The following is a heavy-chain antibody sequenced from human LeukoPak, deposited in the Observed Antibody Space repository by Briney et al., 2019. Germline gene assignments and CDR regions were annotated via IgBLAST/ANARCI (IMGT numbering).Heavy chain of an antibody. D-gene: IGHD2-2*01. V-gene: IGHV3-30-3*01. CDR1: GFTFSDYY. CDR3: VRSSTSPF. J-gene: IGHJ3*01. CDR2: ISYDGSNK. Sequence: PGGSLRLSCAASGFTFSDYYMSWIRQAPGKGLEWVAVISYDGSNKYYADPVKGRFTISRDNSKNTLYLQMNSLRAEDTAVYYCVRSSTSPFWGQGTMVTVSS.